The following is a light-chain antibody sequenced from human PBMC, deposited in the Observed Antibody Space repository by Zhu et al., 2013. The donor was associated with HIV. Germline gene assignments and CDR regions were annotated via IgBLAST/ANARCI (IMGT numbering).Light chain of an antibody. V-gene: IGKV2-28*01. CDR3: MQALQTPPT. J-gene: IGKJ4*01. CDR1: QSLLQSSGYNY. Sequence: DIVMTQSPLFLSVTPGEPASISCRSSQSLLQSSGYNYLDWYLQKPGQSPQLLMYLASNRASGVPDRISASASGTDFTLKISRVGAEDVGVYYCMQALQTPPTFGGGTRVEIK. CDR2: LAS.